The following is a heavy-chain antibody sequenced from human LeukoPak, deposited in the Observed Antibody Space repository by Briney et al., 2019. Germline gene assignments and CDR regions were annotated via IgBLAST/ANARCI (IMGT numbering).Heavy chain of an antibody. CDR2: ISTNGGST. D-gene: IGHD1-26*01. Sequence: RPGGSLRLSCAASGFMFSNYALHWVRQAPGKGLEYVSAISTNGGSTDYANSVKGRFTISRDNSKNTLYLQMGSLRTEDMAVYYCARVLGSYLFRPVDYWGQGILVSVSS. CDR3: ARVLGSYLFRPVDY. CDR1: GFMFSNYA. V-gene: IGHV3-64*01. J-gene: IGHJ4*02.